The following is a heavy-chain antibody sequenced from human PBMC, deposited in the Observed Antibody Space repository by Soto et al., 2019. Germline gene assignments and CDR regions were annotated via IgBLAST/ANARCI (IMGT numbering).Heavy chain of an antibody. J-gene: IGHJ4*02. D-gene: IGHD4-17*01. CDR3: ARDWGSDYGGLLDS. CDR2: ISGSGDST. Sequence: GGSLRLSCAASGFTFSSYAMTWVRQAPGKGLEWVSGISGSGDSTYYADSVKGRFTVSRDDFKNRLFLQMDSLRAEDTALYYCARDWGSDYGGLLDSWGQGTLVTVSS. V-gene: IGHV3-23*01. CDR1: GFTFSSYA.